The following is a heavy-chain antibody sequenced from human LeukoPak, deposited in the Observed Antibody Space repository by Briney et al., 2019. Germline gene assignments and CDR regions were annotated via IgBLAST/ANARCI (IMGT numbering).Heavy chain of an antibody. D-gene: IGHD1-26*01. J-gene: IGHJ3*02. CDR1: GDFITSDTYS. CDR2: IYTTGTT. CDR3: ARSWYNGNYHGAFNM. Sequence: PSQALSLTCILSGDFITSDTYSWSWIRQPAGMQLEWIGRIYTTGTTNYNPSLRGRVTMSIDTSKNQFSLKLNSVTAADTAVYYCARSWYNGNYHGAFNMWDEGTMVTVTS. V-gene: IGHV4-61*02.